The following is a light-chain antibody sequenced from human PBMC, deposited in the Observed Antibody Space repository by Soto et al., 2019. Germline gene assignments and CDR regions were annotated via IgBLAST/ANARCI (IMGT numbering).Light chain of an antibody. CDR2: DAS. J-gene: IGKJ4*01. CDR1: QSFTSW. Sequence: DIQITQSPSTLSASVGDRVTITCRASQSFTSWLAWYQQKPGKAPNLLIYDASSLQSGVPARFSGSGSGTEFTLTISSQHPDDSATYYCQQYNSHDDIAFGRGTKVDIK. V-gene: IGKV1-5*01. CDR3: QQYNSHDDIA.